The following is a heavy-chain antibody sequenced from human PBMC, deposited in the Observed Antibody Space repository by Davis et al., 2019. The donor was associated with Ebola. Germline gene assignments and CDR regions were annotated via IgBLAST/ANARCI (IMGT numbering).Heavy chain of an antibody. CDR1: GFSFSDYG. CDR2: VSVPGLT. D-gene: IGHD1-26*01. V-gene: IGHV3-23*01. CDR3: AREGIEVSDYFDY. J-gene: IGHJ4*02. Sequence: GGSLRLSCTASGFSFSDYGMSWVRQAPGKGLEWVSEVSVPGLTHYADPVKGRFTISRDNAKKTMFLQMNSLRAEDTAVYYCAREGIEVSDYFDYWGQGTLVTVSS.